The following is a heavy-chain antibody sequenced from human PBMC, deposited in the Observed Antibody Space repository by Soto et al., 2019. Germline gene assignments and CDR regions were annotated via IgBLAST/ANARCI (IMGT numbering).Heavy chain of an antibody. CDR2: IYYSGNT. J-gene: IGHJ4*02. D-gene: IGHD2-2*01. V-gene: IGHV4-30-4*01. CDR3: VRYCSTTKCPFDY. CDR1: GGSISSGGSY. Sequence: SETLSLTCTVSGGSISSGGSYWGWIRQPPGKGLEWIGYIYYSGNTYFNPSLKSRVTLSVGTSKNQFSLNLSSVTAADTAVYYCVRYCSTTKCPFDYWGQGTLVTVSS.